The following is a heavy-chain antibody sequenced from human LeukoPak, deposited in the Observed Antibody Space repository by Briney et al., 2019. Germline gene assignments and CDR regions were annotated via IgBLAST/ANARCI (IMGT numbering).Heavy chain of an antibody. CDR2: ISYDGSNK. CDR1: GFTFSSYG. CDR3: AKGRRGYSSSWYYFDY. J-gene: IGHJ4*02. Sequence: GGSLRLSCAASGFTFSSYGMHWVRQAPGKGLEWVAVISYDGSNKNYADSVKGRFTISRDNSKNTLYLQMNSLRVEDTAVYYRAKGRRGYSSSWYYFDYWGQGTLVTVSS. V-gene: IGHV3-30*18. D-gene: IGHD6-13*01.